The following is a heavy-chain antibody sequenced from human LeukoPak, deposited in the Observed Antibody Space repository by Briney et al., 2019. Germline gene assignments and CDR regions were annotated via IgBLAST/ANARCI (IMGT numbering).Heavy chain of an antibody. J-gene: IGHJ3*02. CDR2: INPSGGST. V-gene: IGHV1-46*01. CDR3: ARDLWSVYSPHDAFDI. Sequence: ASVKVSCKASGYTFTSYYMHWVRQAPGQGLEWMGIINPSGGSTSYAQKFQGRVTMTRDTSTSTVYMELRSLRSDDTAVYYCARDLWSVYSPHDAFDIWGQGTMVTISS. D-gene: IGHD3/OR15-3a*01. CDR1: GYTFTSYY.